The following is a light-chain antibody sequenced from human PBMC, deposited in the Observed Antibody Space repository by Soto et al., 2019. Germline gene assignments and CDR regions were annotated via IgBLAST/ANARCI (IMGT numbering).Light chain of an antibody. CDR1: QSISSS. CDR2: DAS. Sequence: DIQMTQSPSTLSASVGDRVTITCRASQSISSSLAWYQQKPGKAPKLLIYDASTLESGVPLRFSGSGSGTEFTLTISSLQPDDFATYYCQQYNSYITFGQGTRLEIK. J-gene: IGKJ5*01. V-gene: IGKV1-5*01. CDR3: QQYNSYIT.